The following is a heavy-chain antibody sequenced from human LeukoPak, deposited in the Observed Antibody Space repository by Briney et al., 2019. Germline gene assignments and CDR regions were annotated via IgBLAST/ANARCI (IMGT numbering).Heavy chain of an antibody. J-gene: IGHJ4*02. CDR1: GGSISSGSYY. Sequence: SQTLSLTCTVSGGSISSGSYYWSWIRQPAGKGLEWIGRIYTSGSTNYNPSLKSRVTISVDTSKNQFSLKLSSVTAADTAVYYCARSAAYYDSSGYYSYYFDYWGQGTRVTVSS. CDR2: IYTSGST. CDR3: ARSAAYYDSSGYYSYYFDY. D-gene: IGHD3-22*01. V-gene: IGHV4-61*02.